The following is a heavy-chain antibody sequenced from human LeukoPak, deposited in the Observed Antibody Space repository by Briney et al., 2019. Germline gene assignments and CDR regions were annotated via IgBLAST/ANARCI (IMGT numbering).Heavy chain of an antibody. CDR1: GYSFTNYW. J-gene: IGHJ5*02. CDR3: ARLLTSGSNIRDWFDP. Sequence: GESLKISCKGSGYSFTNYWIGWVRQLPGKGLEWMGIIYPGDSDIRYNPSFQGQVTLSADKSISTAYLQWSNLKASDTAMYYCARLLTSGSNIRDWFDPWGQGTLVTVSS. D-gene: IGHD3-16*01. V-gene: IGHV5-51*01. CDR2: IYPGDSDI.